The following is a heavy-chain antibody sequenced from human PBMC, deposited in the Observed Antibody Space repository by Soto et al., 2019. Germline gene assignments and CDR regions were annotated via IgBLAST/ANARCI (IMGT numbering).Heavy chain of an antibody. CDR1: GFTFSSYG. J-gene: IGHJ4*02. CDR2: ISYDGSNK. CDR3: AKDLPLYGDYVPSYFDY. D-gene: IGHD4-17*01. Sequence: QVQLVESGGGVVQPGRSLRLSCAASGFTFSSYGMHWVRQAPGKGLEWVAVISYDGSNKYYADSVKGRFTISRDNSKNTLYLKMNSLRTEDTAVYYCAKDLPLYGDYVPSYFDYWGQGTMVPVSS. V-gene: IGHV3-30*18.